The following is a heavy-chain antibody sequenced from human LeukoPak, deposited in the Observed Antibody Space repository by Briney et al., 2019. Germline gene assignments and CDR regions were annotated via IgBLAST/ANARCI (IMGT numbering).Heavy chain of an antibody. V-gene: IGHV3-15*07. CDR1: GFTFFDAW. Sequence: PGGSLRLSCAASGFTFFDAWMNWVRQAPGKGLEWVGRIKSKNDGGTTDYAAPVKGRLTISRDDSKNMLYLQMNSLKIEDTALYYCTTFRSSYWGQGTLVTVSS. J-gene: IGHJ4*02. CDR3: TTFRSSY. CDR2: IKSKNDGGTT.